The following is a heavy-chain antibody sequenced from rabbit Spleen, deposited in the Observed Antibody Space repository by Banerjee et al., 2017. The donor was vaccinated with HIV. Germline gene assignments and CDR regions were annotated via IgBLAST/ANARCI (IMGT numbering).Heavy chain of an antibody. CDR1: GFTFSEKAV. V-gene: IGHV1S45*01. D-gene: IGHD1-1*01. CDR3: ARDTSTSFSTYGMDL. Sequence: QEQLEESGGGLVKPEGSLTLTCKASGFTFSEKAVMCWVRQAPGKGLEWIACINAVTGRAVYASWAIGRFTFSKTSSTTVTLQMTSLTAADTATYFCARDTSTSFSTYGMDLWGQGTLVTVS. J-gene: IGHJ6*01. CDR2: INAVTGRA.